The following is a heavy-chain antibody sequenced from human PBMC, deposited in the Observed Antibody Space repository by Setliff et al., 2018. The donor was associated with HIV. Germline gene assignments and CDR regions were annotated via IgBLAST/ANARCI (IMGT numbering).Heavy chain of an antibody. CDR3: ARDYLHVFDI. CDR2: INAGNGGT. CDR1: GYTFTNYA. V-gene: IGHV1-2*02. Sequence: ASVKVSCKASGYTFTNYAIHWVRQAPGQRLEWMGWINAGNGGTNYAQNFQGRVTVTRDTSINTAYVELNSLKSDDTAVYYCARDYLHVFDIWGQGTMVTVSS. J-gene: IGHJ3*02.